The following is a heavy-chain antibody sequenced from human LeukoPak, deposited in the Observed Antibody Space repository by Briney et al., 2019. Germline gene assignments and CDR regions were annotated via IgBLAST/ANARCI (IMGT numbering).Heavy chain of an antibody. J-gene: IGHJ5*02. D-gene: IGHD3-3*01. CDR1: GFTVSSNY. CDR2: IYSGGST. Sequence: GGSLRLSCAASGFTVSSNYMSWVRQAPGKGLEWVSVIYSGGSTYYADSVKGRFTISRDNSKNTLYLQMNSLRAEDAAVYYCARVSTDYDFWSGYYKGNWFDPWGQGTLVTVSS. V-gene: IGHV3-66*02. CDR3: ARVSTDYDFWSGYYKGNWFDP.